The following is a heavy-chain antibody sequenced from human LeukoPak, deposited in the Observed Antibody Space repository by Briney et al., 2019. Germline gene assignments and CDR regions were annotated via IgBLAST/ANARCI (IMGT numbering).Heavy chain of an antibody. V-gene: IGHV4-39*01. J-gene: IGHJ5*02. CDR2: IYYSGST. D-gene: IGHD6-6*01. CDR1: GGSISSSSYY. CDR3: ARPGLAPFSSFDP. Sequence: SETLSLTCTVSGGSISSSSYYWGWIRQPPGKGLEWIGGIYYSGSTYYNPSLKSRVTISVDTSKNQFSLKLSSVTAADTAVYYCARPGLAPFSSFDPWGQGTLVTVSS.